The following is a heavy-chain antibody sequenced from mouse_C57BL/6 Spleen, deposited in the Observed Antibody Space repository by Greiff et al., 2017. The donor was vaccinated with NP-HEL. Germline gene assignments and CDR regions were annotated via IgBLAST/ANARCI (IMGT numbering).Heavy chain of an antibody. CDR3: TTPYYYGSSGYWYFDV. D-gene: IGHD1-1*01. CDR1: GFNIKDDY. J-gene: IGHJ1*03. CDR2: IDPENGDT. V-gene: IGHV14-4*01. Sequence: EVKLMESGAELVRPGASVKLSCTASGFNIKDDYMHWVKQRPEQGLEWIGWIDPENGDTEYASKFQGKATITADTSSNTAYLQLSSLTSEDTAVYYCTTPYYYGSSGYWYFDVWGTGTTVTVSS.